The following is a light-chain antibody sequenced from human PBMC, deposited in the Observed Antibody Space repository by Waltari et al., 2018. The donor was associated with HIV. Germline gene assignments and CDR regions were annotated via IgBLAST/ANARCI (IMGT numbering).Light chain of an antibody. V-gene: IGLV1-44*01. CDR1: SSNLGSNT. Sequence: QSVLTQPPSASGTPGQRVTISCSGSSSNLGSNTVNWYQQRPGTAPKLLIYRNNQRPTGVPDRFSGSKSGTSASLAISGLQSEDEADYYCAAWDDSLNGSVFGGGTKLTVL. CDR2: RNN. J-gene: IGLJ2*01. CDR3: AAWDDSLNGSV.